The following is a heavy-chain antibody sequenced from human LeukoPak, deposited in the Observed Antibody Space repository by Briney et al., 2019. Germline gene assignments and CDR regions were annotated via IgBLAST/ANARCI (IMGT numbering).Heavy chain of an antibody. CDR2: ISSSGSTI. Sequence: GGSLRLSCAASGFTFSSYEMNWVRQAPGKGLEWVSYISSSGSTIYYADSVKGRFTISRDNAKNSLYLQMNSLRAEDTAVYYYARPYSSGWYEFDYWGQGTLVTVSS. V-gene: IGHV3-48*03. J-gene: IGHJ4*02. CDR1: GFTFSSYE. D-gene: IGHD6-19*01. CDR3: ARPYSSGWYEFDY.